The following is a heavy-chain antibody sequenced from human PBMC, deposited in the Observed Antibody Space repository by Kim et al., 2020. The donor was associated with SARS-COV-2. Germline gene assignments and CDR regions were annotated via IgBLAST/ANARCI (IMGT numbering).Heavy chain of an antibody. CDR3: AREKMVYAMDYYYGMDV. CDR1: GFTFSSYG. CDR2: IWYDGSNK. V-gene: IGHV3-33*01. Sequence: GGSLRLSCAASGFTFSSYGMHWVRQAPGKGLEWVAVIWYDGSNKYYADSVKGRFTISRDNSKNTLYLQMNSLRAEDTAVYYCAREKMVYAMDYYYGMDVWGQGTTVTVSS. J-gene: IGHJ6*02. D-gene: IGHD2-8*01.